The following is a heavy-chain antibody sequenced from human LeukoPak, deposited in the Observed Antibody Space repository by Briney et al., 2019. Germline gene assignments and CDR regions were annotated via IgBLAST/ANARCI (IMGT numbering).Heavy chain of an antibody. V-gene: IGHV1-69*04. D-gene: IGHD2-15*01. CDR2: IIPILGIA. Sequence: SVKVSCKASGGTFSSYAISWVRQAPGQGLEWMGRIIPILGIANYAQKFQGRVTITADKSTSTAYMELSSLRSEDTAVYYCARDPYHCSGGSCYPRNWFDPWGQGTLVTVSS. CDR3: ARDPYHCSGGSCYPRNWFDP. J-gene: IGHJ5*02. CDR1: GGTFSSYA.